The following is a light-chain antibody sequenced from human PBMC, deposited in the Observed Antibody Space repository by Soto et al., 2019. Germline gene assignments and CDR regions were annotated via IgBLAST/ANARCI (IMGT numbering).Light chain of an antibody. V-gene: IGLV2-11*01. Sequence: QSALTQPRSVSGSPGQSVTISCTGTSSDVGGYNYVSWYQQHPGKAPKVMIYDVTKRPSGVPDRFSGSKSGNTASLTISGLQAEDEADYYCCSFAGSYNYVFGNGTKFTV. CDR2: DVT. J-gene: IGLJ1*01. CDR1: SSDVGGYNY. CDR3: CSFAGSYNYV.